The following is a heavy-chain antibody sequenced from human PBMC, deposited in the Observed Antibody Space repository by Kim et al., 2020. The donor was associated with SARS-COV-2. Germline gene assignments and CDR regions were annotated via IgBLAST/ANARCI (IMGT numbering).Heavy chain of an antibody. Sequence: GGSLRLSCTASGFTFGDYAMSWFRQAPGKGLEWVGFIRSKAYGGTTEYAASVKGRFTISRDDSKSIAYLQMNSLKTEDTAVYYCTRQSYYYDSSGYYSLFDYWGQGTLVTVSS. V-gene: IGHV3-49*03. CDR2: IRSKAYGGTT. D-gene: IGHD3-22*01. J-gene: IGHJ4*02. CDR1: GFTFGDYA. CDR3: TRQSYYYDSSGYYSLFDY.